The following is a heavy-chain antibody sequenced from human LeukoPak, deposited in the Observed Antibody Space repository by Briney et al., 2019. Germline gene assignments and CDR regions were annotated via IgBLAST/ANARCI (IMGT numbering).Heavy chain of an antibody. CDR1: GFTFSSYW. J-gene: IGHJ6*02. Sequence: PGGSLRLSCAASGFTFSSYWMSWVRQAPGKGLEWVADIKQDGSAKYYVDSVKGRFTISRDNAKNSLYLQMNSLRAEDTAVYYCARDRSYYGSGNYGMDVWGQGTTVTVSS. V-gene: IGHV3-7*01. CDR3: ARDRSYYGSGNYGMDV. D-gene: IGHD3-10*01. CDR2: IKQDGSAK.